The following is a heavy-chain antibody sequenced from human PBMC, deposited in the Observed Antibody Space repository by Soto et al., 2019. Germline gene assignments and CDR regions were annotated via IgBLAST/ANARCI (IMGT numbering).Heavy chain of an antibody. CDR2: IHYSGST. Sequence: QLQLQESGPGLVKPSETLSLTCTVSGGSISSSGFYWGWIRQPPGKGLEWIANIHYSGSTYYNASLRSRVTISVDTSKNQFSLKLSSVTAADTAVYYCARLRRSCSGGSCYLLTPDYWGQGTLVTVSS. J-gene: IGHJ4*02. CDR3: ARLRRSCSGGSCYLLTPDY. D-gene: IGHD2-15*01. V-gene: IGHV4-39*01. CDR1: GGSISSSGFY.